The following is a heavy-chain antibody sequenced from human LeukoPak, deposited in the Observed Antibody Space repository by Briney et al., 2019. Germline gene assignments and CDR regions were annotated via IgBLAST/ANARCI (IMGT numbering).Heavy chain of an antibody. Sequence: ASVKVSCKASGYTFTSYGISWVRQAPGQGLEWMGWISAYNGNTNYAQKLQGRVTMARDMSTSTVYMELSSLRSEDTAVYYCARSYSSKQTDDYWGQGTLVTVSS. CDR1: GYTFTSYG. CDR2: ISAYNGNT. J-gene: IGHJ4*02. D-gene: IGHD6-13*01. V-gene: IGHV1-18*01. CDR3: ARSYSSKQTDDY.